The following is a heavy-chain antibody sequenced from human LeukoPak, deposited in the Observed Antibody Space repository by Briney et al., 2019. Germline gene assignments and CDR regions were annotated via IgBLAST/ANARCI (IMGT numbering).Heavy chain of an antibody. J-gene: IGHJ4*02. D-gene: IGHD3-16*01. Sequence: ASVKVSCKVSGYTLTELSMHWVRQAPGKGLEWMGGFYPEDGETIYAQTFQGRVTMTEDTSTDTAYMELSSLRSEDTAVYYCATTGGSGPVGYYFDYWGQGTLVTVSS. CDR2: FYPEDGET. CDR3: ATTGGSGPVGYYFDY. CDR1: GYTLTELS. V-gene: IGHV1-24*01.